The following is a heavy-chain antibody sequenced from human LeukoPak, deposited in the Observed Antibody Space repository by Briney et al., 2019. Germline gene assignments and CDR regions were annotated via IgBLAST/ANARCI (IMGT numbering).Heavy chain of an antibody. CDR2: IKQDGSEK. CDR1: GFTFSDYW. CDR3: TRMVWRSRPFDY. V-gene: IGHV3-7*01. D-gene: IGHD2-2*01. Sequence: GGSLRLSCGASGFTFSDYWMSWVRQAPGKGLEWVANIKQDGSEKSYVDSVKGRFTISRDSAKNSVYLQMNSLRAEDTAVYYCTRMVWRSRPFDYWGQGTLVTVSS. J-gene: IGHJ4*02.